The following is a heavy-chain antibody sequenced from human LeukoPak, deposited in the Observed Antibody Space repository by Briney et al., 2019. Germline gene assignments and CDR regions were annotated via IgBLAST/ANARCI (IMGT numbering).Heavy chain of an antibody. Sequence: GGSLRLSCAASGFTFSSYSMNWVRQAPGKGLEWVSSISSSSSYIHYADSVKGRFTISRDNAKNSLYLQMNSLRAEDTAVYYCARAGYSSSWYYYYYYMDVWGKGTTVTVSS. J-gene: IGHJ6*03. CDR3: ARAGYSSSWYYYYYYMDV. CDR2: ISSSSSYI. D-gene: IGHD6-13*01. CDR1: GFTFSSYS. V-gene: IGHV3-21*01.